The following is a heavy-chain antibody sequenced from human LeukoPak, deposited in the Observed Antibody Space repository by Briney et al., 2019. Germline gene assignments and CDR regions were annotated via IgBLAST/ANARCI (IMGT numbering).Heavy chain of an antibody. CDR1: GFTLTSYE. CDR2: ISRTGNST. V-gene: IGHV3-48*03. Sequence: GGSLRLSCAASGFTLTSYEMNWVRLAPGKGLEWISYISRTGNSTYYADSVKGRFTVSRDSAKNSLYLQMNSLRAEDTAVYYCARGPYSSNWYVDYWGQGTLVTVAS. D-gene: IGHD6-13*01. CDR3: ARGPYSSNWYVDY. J-gene: IGHJ4*02.